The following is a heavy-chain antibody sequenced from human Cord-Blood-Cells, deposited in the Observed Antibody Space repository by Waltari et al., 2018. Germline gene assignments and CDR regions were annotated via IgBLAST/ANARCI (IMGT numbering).Heavy chain of an antibody. Sequence: QVQLQQWGAGLLKPSETLSLTCAVYGGSFSGYYWSWMRQPPGKGLGWIGEINHSGSTNDDPSLKRRVTISVDTSKNQFSLKLSSVTAADTAVDYCARGGEDNWFDPWGQGTLVTVSS. V-gene: IGHV4-34*01. D-gene: IGHD3-10*01. J-gene: IGHJ5*02. CDR1: GGSFSGYY. CDR2: INHSGST. CDR3: ARGGEDNWFDP.